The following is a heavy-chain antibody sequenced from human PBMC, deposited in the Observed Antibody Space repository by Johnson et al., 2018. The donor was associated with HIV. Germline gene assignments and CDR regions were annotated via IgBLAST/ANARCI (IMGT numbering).Heavy chain of an antibody. D-gene: IGHD3-3*01. CDR2: ISYDGSNK. CDR3: ARNLQASFYDFWSDCNSFDI. Sequence: VQLVESGGGVVQPGRSLRLSCAASGFTFSSYAMHWVRQAPGKGLEWVAVISYDGSNKYYADSVKGRFTISRDNSKNTRYLQMNSLGAEDTAVYYCARNLQASFYDFWSDCNSFDIWGQGTMVTVSS. J-gene: IGHJ3*02. CDR1: GFTFSSYA. V-gene: IGHV3-30*03.